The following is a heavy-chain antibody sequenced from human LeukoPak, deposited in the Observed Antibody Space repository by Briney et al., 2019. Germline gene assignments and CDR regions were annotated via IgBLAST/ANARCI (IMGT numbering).Heavy chain of an antibody. J-gene: IGHJ4*02. CDR1: SGSISSSSYY. V-gene: IGHV4-39*01. Sequence: SETLSLTCTVSSGSISSSSYYWGWIRQPPGKGLEWIGNIYYSGSTYYNPSLKSRVTISVDTSKNQFSLRLSSVTAADTAVYYCARHHTVAGLDYWGQGTLVTVSS. CDR2: IYYSGST. CDR3: ARHHTVAGLDY. D-gene: IGHD6-19*01.